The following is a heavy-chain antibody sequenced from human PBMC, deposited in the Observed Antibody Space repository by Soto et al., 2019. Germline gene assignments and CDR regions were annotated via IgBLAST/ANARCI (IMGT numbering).Heavy chain of an antibody. CDR2: INPSGGST. V-gene: IGHV1-46*01. D-gene: IGHD1-1*01. CDR1: GYTYTNYY. J-gene: IGHJ6*01. Sequence: ASVKPTSKAPGYTYTNYYLHWLRQAPGQGLEWMGIINPSGGSTSYAQKFQGRVTMTRDTSTSTVYMELSSLRSEDTAVYYCASNWNGGVMSFCARGSSVIGSAGM. CDR3: ASNWNGGVMSFCARGSSVIGSAGM.